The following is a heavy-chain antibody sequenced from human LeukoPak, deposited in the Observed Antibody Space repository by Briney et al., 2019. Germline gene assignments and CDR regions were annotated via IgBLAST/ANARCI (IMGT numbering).Heavy chain of an antibody. CDR3: TRETSSRYFDY. Sequence: PSETLSLTCTVSGGSISSGSYYWSWIRQPPGKGLEWIGYIYYSGSTNYNPSLKSRVTISVDTSKNQFSLKLSSVTAADTAVYYCTRETSSRYFDYWGQGTLVTVSS. CDR2: IYYSGST. J-gene: IGHJ4*02. V-gene: IGHV4-61*01. CDR1: GGSISSGSYY.